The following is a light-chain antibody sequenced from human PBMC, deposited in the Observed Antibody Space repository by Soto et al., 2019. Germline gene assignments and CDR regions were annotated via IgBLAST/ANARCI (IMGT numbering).Light chain of an antibody. V-gene: IGLV2-14*01. Sequence: QSGLTQPASVSGSPGQSITISCTGTSSDVGGYNYVSWYQQHPGKAPKVMIYEVSHRPSGVSDRFSGSKSGNTASLTISGLQAEDEADYYCSSYTTSTTLVVFGGGTK. CDR3: SSYTTSTTLVV. CDR2: EVS. J-gene: IGLJ3*02. CDR1: SSDVGGYNY.